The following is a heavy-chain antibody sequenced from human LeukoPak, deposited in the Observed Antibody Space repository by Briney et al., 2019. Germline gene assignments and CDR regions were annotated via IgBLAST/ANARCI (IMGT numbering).Heavy chain of an antibody. D-gene: IGHD3-16*01. CDR2: IYHSGST. V-gene: IGHV4-38-2*02. J-gene: IGHJ3*02. CDR3: ASWGLLGEAFDI. Sequence: PSEPLSLTCTVSGYSISSGYYWGWIRQPPGKGLEWIGSIYHSGSTYYNPSLKSRVTISVDTSKNQFSLKLSSVTAADTAVYYCASWGLLGEAFDIWGQGTMVTVSS. CDR1: GYSISSGYY.